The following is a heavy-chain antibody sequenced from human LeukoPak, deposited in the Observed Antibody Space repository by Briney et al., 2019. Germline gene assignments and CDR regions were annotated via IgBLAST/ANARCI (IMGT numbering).Heavy chain of an antibody. CDR1: GGSISGYY. CDR2: IYATGST. D-gene: IGHD6-19*01. Sequence: SETLSLTCTVSGGSISGYYWSWIRQPAGQGLEWIGLIYATGSTDYNPSLKSRVSMSVDTSKNQVSLKLTSVTAADTAVHYCTRGSGWYLYWGQGTLVTVSS. CDR3: TRGSGWYLY. J-gene: IGHJ4*02. V-gene: IGHV4-4*07.